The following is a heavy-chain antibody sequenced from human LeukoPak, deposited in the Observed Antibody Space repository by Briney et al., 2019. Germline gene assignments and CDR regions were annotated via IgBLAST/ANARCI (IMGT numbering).Heavy chain of an antibody. CDR3: ARPAGTVRQDAYHI. CDR2: INPSGGTT. Sequence: SVKASCKASESLVTASVTIWLTQAPGQGLEWMGIINPSGGTTSYAQKFQGRVTMTRDTSTSTVYMELSHLISEDTAVYYCARPAGTVRQDAYHICEEGTMVTVSS. CDR1: ESLVTASV. V-gene: IGHV1-46*01. D-gene: IGHD6-19*01. J-gene: IGHJ3*02.